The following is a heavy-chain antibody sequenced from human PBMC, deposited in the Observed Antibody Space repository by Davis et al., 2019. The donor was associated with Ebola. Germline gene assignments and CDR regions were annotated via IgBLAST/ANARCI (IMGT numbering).Heavy chain of an antibody. CDR3: AAPWKGDGPS. J-gene: IGHJ6*02. Sequence: GESLKISCAASGFTFSSHWMSWVRQAPGKGLEWVANIKQDGSEKYYVDSVKGRFTISRDNAKNSLYLKMNSLRAEDTAVYYCAAPWKGDGPSWGQGTTVTVSS. V-gene: IGHV3-7*03. D-gene: IGHD1-1*01. CDR2: IKQDGSEK. CDR1: GFTFSSHW.